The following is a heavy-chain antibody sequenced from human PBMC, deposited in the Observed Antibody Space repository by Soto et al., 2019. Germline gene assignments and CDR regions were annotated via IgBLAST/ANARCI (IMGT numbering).Heavy chain of an antibody. CDR2: ISGSGGST. J-gene: IGHJ6*02. V-gene: IGHV3-23*01. D-gene: IGHD6-19*01. CDR1: GVTFSSYA. CDR3: AKDLDGSGRYRFYYYYGMDV. Sequence: GGSLRLPCAASGVTFSSYAMSRVRQAPGKGLEWVSAISGSGGSTYYADSVKGRFTISRDNSKNTLYLQMNSLRAEDTAVYYCAKDLDGSGRYRFYYYYGMDVWGQGTTVTVSS.